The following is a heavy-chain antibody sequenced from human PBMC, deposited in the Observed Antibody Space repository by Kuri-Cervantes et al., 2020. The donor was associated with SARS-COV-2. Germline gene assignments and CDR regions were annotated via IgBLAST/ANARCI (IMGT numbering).Heavy chain of an antibody. D-gene: IGHD2-2*01. CDR2: FDPEDGET. CDR1: GYTLTELP. CDR3: ARAGYYCSSTSCPSLPDY. J-gene: IGHJ4*02. V-gene: IGHV1-24*01. Sequence: ASVKVSCKVSGYTLTELPMHWVRQAPGKGLEWMGGFDPEDGETIYAQKFQGRVTMTEDTSTDTAYMELSSLRSEDTAVYYCARAGYYCSSTSCPSLPDYWGQGTLVTVSS.